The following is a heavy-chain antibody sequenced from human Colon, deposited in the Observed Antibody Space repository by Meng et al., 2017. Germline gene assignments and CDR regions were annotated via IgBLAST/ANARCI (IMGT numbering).Heavy chain of an antibody. CDR2: IYWSDEK. D-gene: IGHD1-1*01. CDR3: AHRRGMSTTGGLFDP. Sequence: QITGKESGPALVKPKQTLTLTCTFSGFSLSTEPEGVGWIRQPPGKAPEWLAVIYWSDEKRYSPTLKNRLTITKDTSKNQVVLTVTNMDTVDTATYYCAHRRGMSTTGGLFDPWGQGTLVTVSS. J-gene: IGHJ5*02. CDR1: GFSLSTEPEG. V-gene: IGHV2-5*01.